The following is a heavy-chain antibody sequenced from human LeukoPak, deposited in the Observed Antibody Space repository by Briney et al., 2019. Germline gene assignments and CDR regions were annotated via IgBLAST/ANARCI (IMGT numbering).Heavy chain of an antibody. CDR2: VHPNSGNT. D-gene: IGHD1-14*01. Sequence: GASVKVSCKTSGYTFATYEINWVRRAAGQGLEWMGWVHPNSGNTDYAQKFQGRVTMTRNTSISTAYMELSSLRSEDTAVYYCSRGPRNDPWGQGTLVTVSS. V-gene: IGHV1-8*01. CDR3: SRGPRNDP. CDR1: GYTFATYE. J-gene: IGHJ5*02.